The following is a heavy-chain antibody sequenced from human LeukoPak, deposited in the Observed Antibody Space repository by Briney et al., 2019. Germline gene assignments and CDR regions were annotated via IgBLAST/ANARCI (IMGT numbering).Heavy chain of an antibody. J-gene: IGHJ1*01. CDR1: GGTFSSYA. D-gene: IGHD2-21*02. CDR2: IIPILGIA. V-gene: IGHV1-69*04. CDR3: ASLDCGGDCYRPEYFQH. Sequence: GASVKVSCKASGGTFSSYAISWVRQAPGQGLVWMGRIIPILGIANYAQEFQGRVTITADKSTSTAYMELSSLRSEDTAVYYCASLDCGGDCYRPEYFQHWGQGTLVTVSS.